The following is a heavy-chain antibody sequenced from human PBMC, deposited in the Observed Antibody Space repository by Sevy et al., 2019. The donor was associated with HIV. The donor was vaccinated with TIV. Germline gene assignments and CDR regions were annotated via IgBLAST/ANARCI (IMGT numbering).Heavy chain of an antibody. D-gene: IGHD2-2*03. V-gene: IGHV1-46*01. CDR3: AREEWIKFFDY. CDR2: INPSGGST. CDR1: GYTISTYY. Sequence: ASVKVSCKASGYTISTYYMHWVRQAPGQGLDWMGIINPSGGSTDYAQKFQGRVSMTRDTSTSTVYMELSSLRSEDTAVYYCAREEWIKFFDYWGQGTLVTVSS. J-gene: IGHJ4*02.